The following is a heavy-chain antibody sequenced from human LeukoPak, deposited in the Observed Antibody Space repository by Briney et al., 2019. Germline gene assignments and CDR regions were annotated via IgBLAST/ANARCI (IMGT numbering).Heavy chain of an antibody. CDR1: GGSFSGYY. V-gene: IGHV4-34*01. CDR3: ARAGQNGDYDY. Sequence: PSETLSLTCAVYGGSFSGYYWSWIRQPPGKGLEWIGEINHSGSTNYNPSLKSRVTISVDTSKNQFSLKLSSVTAADTAVYYCARAGQNGDYDYWGQGNLVTVSS. CDR2: INHSGST. J-gene: IGHJ4*02. D-gene: IGHD4-17*01.